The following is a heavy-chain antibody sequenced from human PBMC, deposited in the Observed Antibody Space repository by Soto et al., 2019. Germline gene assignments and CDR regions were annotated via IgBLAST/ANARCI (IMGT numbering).Heavy chain of an antibody. CDR2: IFFRGST. D-gene: IGHD2-21*02. CDR3: ARVVTADDAFDG. CDR1: GGSLSSGDYY. V-gene: IGHV4-30-4*08. Sequence: SETLSLTCTVSGGSLSSGDYYWNWIRQTPGKGLEWIGNIFFRGSTHYNPSLKSRVFISVDTSKNQFSLRLTSVTAADTAVYYCARVVTADDAFDGWGQGTMVTVSS. J-gene: IGHJ3*01.